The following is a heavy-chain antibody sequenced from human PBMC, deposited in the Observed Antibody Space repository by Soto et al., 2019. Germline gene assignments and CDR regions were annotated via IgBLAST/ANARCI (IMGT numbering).Heavy chain of an antibody. J-gene: IGHJ4*02. CDR1: GFTFSSYA. D-gene: IGHD5-18*01. CDR2: ISGSGGTTI. CDR3: ARAPRGYSHAYDY. Sequence: GGSLRLSCAASGFTFSSYAMSWVRQAPGKGLEWVSAISGSGGTTIYYADSVKGRFTISRDNAKNSLYLQLNSLRDEDTAVYYCARAPRGYSHAYDYWGQGTLVTVSS. V-gene: IGHV3-23*01.